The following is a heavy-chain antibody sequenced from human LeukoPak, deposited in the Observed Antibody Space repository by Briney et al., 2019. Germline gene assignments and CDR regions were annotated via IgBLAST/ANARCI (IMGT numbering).Heavy chain of an antibody. Sequence: GGSLRLSCAASGFTLRSYDMSWVRQAPGKGLEWVAATSGSGVNSYYADSVRGRFTIPRDNSQNTLYLQMDSLRAEDTALYYCAKEYSGYDFDYWGQGTLVTVSS. CDR2: TSGSGVNS. D-gene: IGHD5-12*01. CDR1: GFTLRSYD. V-gene: IGHV3-23*01. CDR3: AKEYSGYDFDY. J-gene: IGHJ4*02.